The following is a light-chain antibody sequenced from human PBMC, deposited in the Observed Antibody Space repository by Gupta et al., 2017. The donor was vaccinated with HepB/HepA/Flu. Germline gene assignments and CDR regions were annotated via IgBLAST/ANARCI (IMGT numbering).Light chain of an antibody. CDR1: RSDGGGFNL. J-gene: IGLJ1*01. Sequence: QYALTQPASVSGSPGQSITISCPATRSDGGGFNLVSWYQQHTCKAPKLMIFEVSQRPSGGFNRFSGSKSGNTASLTISGLQAEDEGDYYCCSYAGSSTHYVFGTGTKVSVL. CDR3: CSYAGSSTHYV. CDR2: EVS. V-gene: IGLV2-23*02.